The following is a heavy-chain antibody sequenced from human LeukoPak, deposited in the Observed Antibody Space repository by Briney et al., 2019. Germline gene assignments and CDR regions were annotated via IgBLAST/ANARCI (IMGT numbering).Heavy chain of an antibody. Sequence: MASETLSLXCTVSGGSISSYYWSWIRQSAGKVLEWIGHIYTRGTISYNPSLKSRVIMSVDMSKNQFSLKVNSVTAADTAVYYCARDINGDYFDYWGQGTLVTVSS. CDR3: ARDINGDYFDY. V-gene: IGHV4-4*07. J-gene: IGHJ4*02. CDR2: IYTRGTI. CDR1: GGSISSYY. D-gene: IGHD4-17*01.